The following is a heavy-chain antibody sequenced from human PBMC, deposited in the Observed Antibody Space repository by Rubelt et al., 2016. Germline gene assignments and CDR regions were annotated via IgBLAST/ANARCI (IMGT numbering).Heavy chain of an antibody. D-gene: IGHD4-17*01. V-gene: IGHV3-23*01. J-gene: IGHJ3*02. Sequence: EVQLLESGGDLVQPGGSLRLSCAASGFTFSTYSMSWVRQAPGKALEWVSSIRGSDGGTYYADSVTGRFTISRDNSKNMLYLRMTNLGAEDTARDYCAKERDDYGDPEAFDSWGKGTMVIVSS. CDR3: AKERDDYGDPEAFDS. CDR1: GFTFSTYS. CDR2: IRGSDGGT.